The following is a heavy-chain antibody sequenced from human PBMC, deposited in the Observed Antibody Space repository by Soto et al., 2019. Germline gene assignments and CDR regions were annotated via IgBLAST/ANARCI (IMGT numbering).Heavy chain of an antibody. CDR3: ARWSGGYCTNGVCHGGNYYYGMDV. J-gene: IGHJ6*02. CDR2: ISAYNGNT. CDR1: GYTFTSYG. Sequence: ASVKVSCKASGYTFTSYGISWVRQAPGQGLEWMGWISAYNGNTNYAQKLQGRVTMTTDTSTGTAYIELRSLRSDDTAVYYCARWSGGYCTNGVCHGGNYYYGMDVWGQGTTVTVSS. V-gene: IGHV1-18*01. D-gene: IGHD2-8*01.